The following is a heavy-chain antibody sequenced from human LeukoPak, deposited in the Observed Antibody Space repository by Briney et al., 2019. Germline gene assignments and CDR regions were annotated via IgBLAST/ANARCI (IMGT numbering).Heavy chain of an antibody. CDR2: ISGSGGST. Sequence: GGSLRLSCAASGFTFSSYAMSWVRQAPGKGLEWVSAISGSGGSTYYADSVKGRFTISRDNSKNTLYLQMNSLRAEDTAVYYCAKIGDYYGSGSKIDYWGQGTLVTVSS. CDR1: GFTFSSYA. J-gene: IGHJ4*02. V-gene: IGHV3-23*01. CDR3: AKIGDYYGSGSKIDY. D-gene: IGHD3-10*01.